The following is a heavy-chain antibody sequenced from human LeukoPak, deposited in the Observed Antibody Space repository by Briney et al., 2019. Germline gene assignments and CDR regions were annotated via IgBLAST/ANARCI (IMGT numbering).Heavy chain of an antibody. CDR2: IKQDGSEK. CDR1: GFTFSGYW. D-gene: IGHD6-13*01. CDR3: TRVRASSNWYYYFDG. V-gene: IGHV3-7*05. Sequence: GGSLRLSCAASGFTFSGYWMTWVRQAPGKGLEWVAQIKQDGSEKYYVDSVKGRFTISRDNAENSLYLQMNSLRAEDTAVYYCTRVRASSNWYYYFDGGGQGTLVTVSS. J-gene: IGHJ4*02.